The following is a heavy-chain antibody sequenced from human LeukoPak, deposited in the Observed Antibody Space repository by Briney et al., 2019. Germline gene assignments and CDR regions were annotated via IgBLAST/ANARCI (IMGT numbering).Heavy chain of an antibody. CDR2: ISSDGNDK. V-gene: IGHV3-30*18. J-gene: IGHJ4*02. CDR1: GFTFNNFG. CDR3: AKDLTTLTLGKDY. D-gene: IGHD4-17*01. Sequence: GGSLRLSCAASGFTFNNFGMHWVRQAPGKGLEWVAVISSDGNDKYYANAVKGRFTISRDNSMNTLYLQMSSLRVEDTAIYYCAKDLTTLTLGKDYWGQGTLVTVSS.